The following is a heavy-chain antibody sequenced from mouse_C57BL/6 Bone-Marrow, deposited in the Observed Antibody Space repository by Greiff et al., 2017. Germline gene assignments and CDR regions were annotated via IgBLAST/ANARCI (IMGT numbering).Heavy chain of an antibody. D-gene: IGHD1-1*01. J-gene: IGHJ1*03. V-gene: IGHV3-6*01. Sequence: EVKLQESGPGLVKPSQSLTLTCSVTGYSITSGYYWNWIRQFPGNQLEWMGYISYDGSNNYNPSLKNRISITRDTSKNQFFLTLHSVTTEDTATYYCARIMTTGNFDVWGTGTTVTVSS. CDR2: ISYDGSN. CDR3: ARIMTTGNFDV. CDR1: GYSITSGYY.